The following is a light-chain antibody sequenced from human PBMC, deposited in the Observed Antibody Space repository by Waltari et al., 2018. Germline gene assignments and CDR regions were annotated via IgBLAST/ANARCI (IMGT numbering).Light chain of an antibody. V-gene: IGKV1-39*01. Sequence: DIQMTQSPSPLSASVGDRVTITCRPSQSISNYLNWYQQKPGKAPKVLIYGASSLQSGVPSRFSGSGSGTDFTLTISSLQPEDFATYYCQQSYTTLLTFGGGTKVEIK. CDR1: QSISNY. CDR2: GAS. J-gene: IGKJ4*01. CDR3: QQSYTTLLT.